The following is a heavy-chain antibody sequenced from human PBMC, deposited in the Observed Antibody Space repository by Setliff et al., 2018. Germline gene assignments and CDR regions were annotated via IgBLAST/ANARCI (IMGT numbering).Heavy chain of an antibody. D-gene: IGHD1-1*01. J-gene: IGHJ4*02. CDR3: AIDYGPTGTPYH. V-gene: IGHV3-23*01. CDR1: GFTFRKHA. CDR2: VSGSGMTR. Sequence: GGSLRLSCTASGFTFRKHALAWVRQAPGKGLQWVSSVSGSGMTRDYTDSVKGRFTVSRDSSQNKIHLQMDSLRAADTAVYYCAIDYGPTGTPYHWGQGTPVTVSS.